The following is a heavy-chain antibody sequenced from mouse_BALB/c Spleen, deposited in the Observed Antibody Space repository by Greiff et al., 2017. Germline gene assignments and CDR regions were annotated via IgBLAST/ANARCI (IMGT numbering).Heavy chain of an antibody. J-gene: IGHJ3*01. CDR3: ARRDYYGSSGFAY. CDR1: GFTFSSYG. V-gene: IGHV5-6-3*01. D-gene: IGHD1-1*01. Sequence: DVKLVESGGGLVQPGGSLKLSCAASGFTFSSYGMSWVRQTPDKRLELVATINSNGGSTYYPDSVKGRFTISRDNAKNTLYLQMSSLKSEDTAMYYCARRDYYGSSGFAYWGQGTLVTVSA. CDR2: INSNGGST.